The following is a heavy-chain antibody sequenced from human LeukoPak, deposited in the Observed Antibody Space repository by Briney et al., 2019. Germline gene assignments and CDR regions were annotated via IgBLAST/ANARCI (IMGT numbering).Heavy chain of an antibody. CDR1: GFTSSTYW. V-gene: IGHV3-7*01. J-gene: IGHJ4*02. Sequence: GGALRLSCAASGFTSSTYWMSWVRQAPGKGLEWVADIKHDGSKIYYAASVKGRFTISRDNAKNSLYLQMNSLRAEDTAMYYCARDVGDNSDWYHDNRGQGTLVTVSS. D-gene: IGHD6-19*01. CDR2: IKHDGSKI. CDR3: ARDVGDNSDWYHDN.